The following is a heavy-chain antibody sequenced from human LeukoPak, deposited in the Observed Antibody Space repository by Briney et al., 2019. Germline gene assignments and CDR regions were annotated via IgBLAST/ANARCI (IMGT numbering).Heavy chain of an antibody. J-gene: IGHJ4*02. Sequence: GGSLRLSCAASGFTFSSYAMSWVRQAPGKGLEWVSVISGNGESIYYADSLKGRFTISRDNSKNTLYLQMNSLRAEDTAVYYCAKIPHSSSPFYDYWGQGTLVTVSS. CDR1: GFTFSSYA. CDR3: AKIPHSSSPFYDY. D-gene: IGHD6-6*01. V-gene: IGHV3-23*01. CDR2: ISGNGESI.